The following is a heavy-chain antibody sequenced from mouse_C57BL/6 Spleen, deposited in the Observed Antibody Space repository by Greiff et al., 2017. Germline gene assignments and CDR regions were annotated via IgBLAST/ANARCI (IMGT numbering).Heavy chain of an antibody. D-gene: IGHD3-3*01. CDR1: GYTFTSYW. CDR3: AREGDGVDY. J-gene: IGHJ2*01. V-gene: IGHV1-64*01. Sequence: QVQLQQPVAELVKPGASVTLSCKASGYTFTSYWMHWVKQRPGQGLEWIGMIYPNSGSTNYNEKFKSKATLTVDKSSSTAYMQLSSLTSEDSAVYYCAREGDGVDYWGQGTTLTVSS. CDR2: IYPNSGST.